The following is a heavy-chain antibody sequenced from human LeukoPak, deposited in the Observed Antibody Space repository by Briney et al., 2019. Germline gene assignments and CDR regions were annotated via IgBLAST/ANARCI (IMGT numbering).Heavy chain of an antibody. V-gene: IGHV4-34*01. J-gene: IGHJ3*02. D-gene: IGHD5-18*01. CDR3: ARMGIQLWLRAFDI. CDR1: GGSFSGYY. CDR2: INHSGST. Sequence: SETLSLTCAVYGGSFSGYYWSWLRQPPGKGLEWVGEINHSGSTNYNPSLKSRVTISVDTSKNQFSLKLSSVTAADTAVYYCARMGIQLWLRAFDIWGQGTMVTVAS.